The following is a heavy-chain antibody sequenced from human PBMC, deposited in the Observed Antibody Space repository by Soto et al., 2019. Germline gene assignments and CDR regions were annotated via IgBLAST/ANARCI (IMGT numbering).Heavy chain of an antibody. D-gene: IGHD3-10*01. V-gene: IGHV4-59*08. CDR2: VNDNWGS. Sequence: QVPLQESGPGLVKPSETLSLSCTVSGGSISSYYWSWIRQTPEKGLEWIGYVNDNWGSNYNPSLKCRVAIPLDTAKIQCSRKVPSVTAPDTGVYYCVRQGFGALHALVDVWGQGTTVTVSS. J-gene: IGHJ6*02. CDR3: VRQGFGALHALVDV. CDR1: GGSISSYY.